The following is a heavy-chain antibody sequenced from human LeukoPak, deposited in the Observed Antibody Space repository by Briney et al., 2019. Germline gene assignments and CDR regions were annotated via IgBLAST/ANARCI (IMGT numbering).Heavy chain of an antibody. V-gene: IGHV4-34*01. CDR1: GFTFSSYA. CDR2: INHSGST. Sequence: GSLRLSCAASGFTFSSYAMSWVRQPPGKGLEWIGEINHSGSTNYNPSLKSRVTISVDTSKNQFSLKLSSVTAADTAVYYCSRGRRKGIRLNWFDPWGQGTLVTVSS. CDR3: SRGRRKGIRLNWFDP. J-gene: IGHJ5*02. D-gene: IGHD1-14*01.